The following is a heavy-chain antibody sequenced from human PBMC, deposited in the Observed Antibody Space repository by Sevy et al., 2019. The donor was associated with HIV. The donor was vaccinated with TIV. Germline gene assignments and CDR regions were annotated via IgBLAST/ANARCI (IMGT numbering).Heavy chain of an antibody. CDR3: VRSTDYDFWSGNGMDV. J-gene: IGHJ6*02. D-gene: IGHD3-3*01. CDR2: IYPGDSDT. Sequence: GESLKISCKGSGYSFTSYWIGWVRQMPGKGLEWMGIIYPGDSDTRYSPSFQGQVTISADKSISTAYLQWSSLKASDTAMYYCVRSTDYDFWSGNGMDVWGQGTTVTVSS. CDR1: GYSFTSYW. V-gene: IGHV5-51*01.